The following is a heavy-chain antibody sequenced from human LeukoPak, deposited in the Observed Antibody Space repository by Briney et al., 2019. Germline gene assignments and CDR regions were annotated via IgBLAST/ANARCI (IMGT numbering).Heavy chain of an antibody. CDR1: GFTFSDYY. CDR2: ISSSGDTI. J-gene: IGHJ3*02. D-gene: IGHD3-10*01. CDR3: ARGTDYYGSGSYRQDAFDI. Sequence: GGSLRLSCAASGFTFSDYYMSWIRQAPGKGLEWISYISSSGDTIFYADSVKGRFTISRDNAKNSLYLQMNSLRAEDTAVYYCARGTDYYGSGSYRQDAFDIWGQGTMVTVSS. V-gene: IGHV3-11*04.